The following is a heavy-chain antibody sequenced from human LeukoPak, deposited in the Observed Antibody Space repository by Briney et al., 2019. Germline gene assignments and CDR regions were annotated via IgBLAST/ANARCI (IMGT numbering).Heavy chain of an antibody. Sequence: SETLSLTCAVYGGSFSGYYWSWIRQPPGRGLEWIEEINHSGSTNYNPSLKSRVTISVDTSKNQFSLKLSSVTAADTAVYYCARADYGDSPGDYYYGMDVWGQGTTVTVSS. V-gene: IGHV4-34*01. CDR1: GGSFSGYY. J-gene: IGHJ6*02. CDR2: INHSGST. CDR3: ARADYGDSPGDYYYGMDV. D-gene: IGHD4-17*01.